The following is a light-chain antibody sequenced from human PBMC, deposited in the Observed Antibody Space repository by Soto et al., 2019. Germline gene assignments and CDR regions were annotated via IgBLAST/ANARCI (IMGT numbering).Light chain of an antibody. J-gene: IGKJ3*01. CDR1: QSVNSRY. CDR3: QQYSSSPPFT. CDR2: GAS. V-gene: IGKV3-20*01. Sequence: EIVLTQSPGTLSLSPGERATLSCRASQSVNSRYLAWYQQKPGQAPRLLIHGASSRATGIPGRFSGSGSGTDFTLTIIRLEPEDFGIYYCQQYSSSPPFTFGPGTRVDI.